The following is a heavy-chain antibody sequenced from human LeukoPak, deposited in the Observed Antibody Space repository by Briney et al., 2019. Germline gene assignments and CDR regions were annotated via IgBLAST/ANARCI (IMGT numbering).Heavy chain of an antibody. CDR3: ASSRITMVRGVIITGNWFDP. CDR1: GGSISSGSYY. J-gene: IGHJ5*02. D-gene: IGHD3-10*01. Sequence: SQTLSLTCTVSGGSISSGSYYWSWIRQPAGKGLEWIGRIYTSGSTNYNPSLKSRVTMSVDTSKNQFSLELSSVTAADTAVYYCASSRITMVRGVIITGNWFDPWGQGTLVTVSS. V-gene: IGHV4-61*02. CDR2: IYTSGST.